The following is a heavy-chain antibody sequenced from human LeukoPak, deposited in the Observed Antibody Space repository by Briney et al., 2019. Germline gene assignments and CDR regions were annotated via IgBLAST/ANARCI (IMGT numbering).Heavy chain of an antibody. CDR1: GYTFTSYG. D-gene: IGHD2-21*02. J-gene: IGHJ4*02. CDR3: ARGGSPNCGGDCFTFDY. V-gene: IGHV1-18*01. CDR2: ISAYNGNT. Sequence: GASVKVSCKASGYTFTSYGISWVRQAPGQGLEWMGWISAYNGNTNYAQKLQGRVTMTTDTSTSTAYMELSSLRSEDTAVYYCARGGSPNCGGDCFTFDYWGQGTLVTVSS.